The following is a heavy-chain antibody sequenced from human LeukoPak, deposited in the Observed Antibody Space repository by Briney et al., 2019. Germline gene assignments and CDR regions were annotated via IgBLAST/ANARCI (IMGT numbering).Heavy chain of an antibody. CDR2: ICSNDNNT. V-gene: IGHV3-23*01. Sequence: GGSLRLPCAASGFTFSSYAMSWVRQAPGKGLEWVSAICSNDNNTYYANSVKGRFTISRDNSKNTLSLQLNSLRAEDTAVYYCAKGTSSSCYSAPNYWGQGTLVTVSS. CDR3: AKGTSSSCYSAPNY. CDR1: GFTFSSYA. D-gene: IGHD2-15*01. J-gene: IGHJ4*02.